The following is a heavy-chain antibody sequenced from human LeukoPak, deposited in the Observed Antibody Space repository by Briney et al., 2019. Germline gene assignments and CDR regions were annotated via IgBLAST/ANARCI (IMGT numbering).Heavy chain of an antibody. CDR2: FDPEDGET. D-gene: IGHD2-15*01. Sequence: VASVKVSCKVSGYTLTELSMHWVRQAPGKGLECMGGFDPEDGETIYAQKSQGRVTMTEDTSTDTAYMELSSLRSEDTAVYYCATRSGGRATYYYYYMDVWGKGTTVTVSS. CDR3: ATRSGGRATYYYYYMDV. J-gene: IGHJ6*03. CDR1: GYTLTELS. V-gene: IGHV1-24*01.